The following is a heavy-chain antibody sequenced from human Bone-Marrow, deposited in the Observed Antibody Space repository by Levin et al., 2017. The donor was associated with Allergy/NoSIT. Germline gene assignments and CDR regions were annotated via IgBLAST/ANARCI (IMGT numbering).Heavy chain of an antibody. J-gene: IGHJ4*02. Sequence: PGESLKISCKGSGYSFTNYWIGWVRQMPGKGLEWMGIIYPGDSDTRYSPSFQGQVTISADKSITTAYLQWNSLKASDTAMYYCARRGYNYGTYGDYWGQGTLVTVSS. V-gene: IGHV5-51*01. D-gene: IGHD1-1*01. CDR3: ARRGYNYGTYGDY. CDR1: GYSFTNYW. CDR2: IYPGDSDT.